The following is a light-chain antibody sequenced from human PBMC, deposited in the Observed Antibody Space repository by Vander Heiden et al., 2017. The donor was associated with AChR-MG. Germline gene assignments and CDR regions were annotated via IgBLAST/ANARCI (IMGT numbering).Light chain of an antibody. V-gene: IGKV1-39*01. CDR3: QQSFTSPPT. CDR2: AAS. Sequence: GDRITITCRASQNIDTYLNWYQQKPGQAPKFLVFAASNLQSGVPSRFSGSGSGTDFTLTISTLQPEDFATYVCQQSFTSPPTFGGGTKVEIK. CDR1: QNIDTY. J-gene: IGKJ4*01.